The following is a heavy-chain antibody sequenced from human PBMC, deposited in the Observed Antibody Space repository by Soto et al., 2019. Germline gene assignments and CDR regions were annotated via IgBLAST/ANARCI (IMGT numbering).Heavy chain of an antibody. CDR3: AKDLYYYDFSLDDS. Sequence: PGGSLRLSCTASGFTFSSYAMHWVRQAPGRGLEWVAVVSYDGSIENYVDSVGGRFAISRDNSKNTVFLQMNSLRVEDTAVYYCAKDLYYYDFSLDDSWGQGTLVTSPQ. V-gene: IGHV3-30*18. CDR1: GFTFSSYA. J-gene: IGHJ5*02. D-gene: IGHD3-16*01. CDR2: VSYDGSIE.